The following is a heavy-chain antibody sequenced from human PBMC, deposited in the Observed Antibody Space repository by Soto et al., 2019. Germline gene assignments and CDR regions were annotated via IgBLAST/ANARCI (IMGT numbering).Heavy chain of an antibody. CDR3: ARDSVTMIVVVPWAFDI. CDR1: GYTFTSYG. Sequence: ASVKVSCKASGYTFTSYGISWVRQAPGQGLEWMGWISAYNGNTNYAQKLQGRVTMTTDTSTSTAYMELRSLRSDDTAMYYCARDSVTMIVVVPWAFDIWGQGTMVTVSS. V-gene: IGHV1-18*04. D-gene: IGHD3-22*01. CDR2: ISAYNGNT. J-gene: IGHJ3*02.